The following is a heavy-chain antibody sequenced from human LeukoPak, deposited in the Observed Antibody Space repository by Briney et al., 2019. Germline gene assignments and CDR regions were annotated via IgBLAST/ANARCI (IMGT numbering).Heavy chain of an antibody. Sequence: GGSLRLSCVASGFTFSSYWMTWVRQAPGKGLEWLANIKEDGSIQYYMDSVRGRFTISRDNAKTSVYLQLNSLRADDTAVYYCARDVWTGVAVSDYWGQGTLVTVSS. J-gene: IGHJ4*02. D-gene: IGHD6-19*01. V-gene: IGHV3-7*01. CDR3: ARDVWTGVAVSDY. CDR2: IKEDGSIQ. CDR1: GFTFSSYW.